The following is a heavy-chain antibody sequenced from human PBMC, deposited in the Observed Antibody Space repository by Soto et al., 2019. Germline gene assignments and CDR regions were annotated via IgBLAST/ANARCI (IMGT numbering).Heavy chain of an antibody. J-gene: IGHJ6*02. D-gene: IGHD2-2*01. CDR2: LKSDGRDT. CDR3: VREMPVPIRGGYYYYSVLDA. CDR1: GVSFNDNW. Sequence: PGGALGLSCAASGVSFNDNWMHWVRQVPGKGLMWVSRLKSDGRDTIYADSVKGRFTVSRDSAKNTLYLQMNSLRVEDTAVYYCVREMPVPIRGGYYYYSVLDAWGQGTTVPVSS. V-gene: IGHV3-74*01.